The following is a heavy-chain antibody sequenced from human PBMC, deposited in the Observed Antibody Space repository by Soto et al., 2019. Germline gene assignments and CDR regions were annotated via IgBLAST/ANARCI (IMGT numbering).Heavy chain of an antibody. V-gene: IGHV1-69*08. CDR3: ARDPRQDCYNPLGY. CDR2: IIPILGIA. Sequence: QVQLVQSGAEVKKPGSSVKVSCKASGGTFSSYTISWVRQAPGQGLEWMGGIIPILGIANYAQKFQGRVTITADNSTSTAYMELSSLRSEDTAVYYCARDPRQDCYNPLGYWGKGTLVTVSS. J-gene: IGHJ4*02. CDR1: GGTFSSYT. D-gene: IGHD2-21*01.